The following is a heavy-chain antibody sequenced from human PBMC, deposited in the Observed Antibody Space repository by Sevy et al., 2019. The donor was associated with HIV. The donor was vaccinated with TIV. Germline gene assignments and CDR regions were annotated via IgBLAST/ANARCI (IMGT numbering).Heavy chain of an antibody. V-gene: IGHV5-51*01. CDR2: IYPGDSDT. J-gene: IGHJ4*02. CDR3: ASLTYYDFWSGYWNS. D-gene: IGHD3-3*01. Sequence: GESLKISCKGSGYSFTSYWIGWVRQMPGKGLEWMWIIYPGDSDTRYSPSFQGQVTISADKSISTAYLQWSSLKASDTAMYYCASLTYYDFWSGYWNSWGQGTLVTVSS. CDR1: GYSFTSYW.